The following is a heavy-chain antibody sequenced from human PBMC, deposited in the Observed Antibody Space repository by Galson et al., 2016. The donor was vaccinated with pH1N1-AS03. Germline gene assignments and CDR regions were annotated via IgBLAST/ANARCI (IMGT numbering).Heavy chain of an antibody. CDR1: GGSISSSTW. V-gene: IGHV4-4*02. J-gene: IGHJ3*01. CDR2: IYHSGTT. CDR3: AAGRTNAFDF. Sequence: QVQLQESGPGLVKPSQTLSLTCVVSGGSISSSTWWSWVRQSPRKGLEWIGEIYHSGTTNYNPPLKSRVTISVDKSKNQFSLKLNSVTAADTAVYYCAAGRTNAFDFWGQGTKVTVSS. D-gene: IGHD1-14*01.